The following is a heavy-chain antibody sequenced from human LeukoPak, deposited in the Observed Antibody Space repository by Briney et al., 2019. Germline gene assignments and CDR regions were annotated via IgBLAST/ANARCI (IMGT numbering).Heavy chain of an antibody. V-gene: IGHV3-48*04. J-gene: IGHJ6*03. CDR3: ARAARPGLYYYYYMDV. CDR2: ISSSSGTI. CDR1: GFTFSSYS. D-gene: IGHD6-6*01. Sequence: PGGSLRLSCAASGFTFSSYSMNWVRQAPGKGLEWVSYISSSSGTIYYADSVKGRFTISRDNAKNSLYLQMNSLRAEDTAVYYCARAARPGLYYYYYMDVWGKGTTVTVSS.